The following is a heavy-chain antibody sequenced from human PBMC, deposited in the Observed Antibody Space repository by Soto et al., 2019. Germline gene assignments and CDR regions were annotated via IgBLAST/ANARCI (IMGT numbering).Heavy chain of an antibody. J-gene: IGHJ4*02. CDR1: GGSFSGYY. Sequence: QVQLQQWGAGLLKPSETLSLTCAVYGGSFSGYYWSWIRQPPGKGLEWIGEINHSGSTNYNPSLKRRVTISADTSKRQFSLKLSSVPAADMAVYYCARGWGRIFDYWGQGTLVTVSS. CDR3: ARGWGRIFDY. CDR2: INHSGST. V-gene: IGHV4-34*01. D-gene: IGHD7-27*01.